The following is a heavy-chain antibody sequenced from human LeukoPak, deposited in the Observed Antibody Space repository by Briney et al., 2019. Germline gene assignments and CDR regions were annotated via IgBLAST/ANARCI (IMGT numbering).Heavy chain of an antibody. V-gene: IGHV4-34*01. Sequence: KSSETLSLTCAVYGGFFSGYYWSWIRQPPGKGLEWIGEVNHSGSTNYNPSLKSRVTISVDTSKNQFSLKLSSVTAADTAVYYCARRRYYHYMDVWGKGTTVTVSS. J-gene: IGHJ6*03. CDR1: GGFFSGYY. CDR2: VNHSGST. CDR3: ARRRYYHYMDV.